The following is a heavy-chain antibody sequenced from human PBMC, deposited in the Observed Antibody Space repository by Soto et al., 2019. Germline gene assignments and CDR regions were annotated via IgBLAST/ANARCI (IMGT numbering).Heavy chain of an antibody. V-gene: IGHV4-39*01. CDR2: IYYSGST. CDR3: ARHVGYSYGFDY. D-gene: IGHD5-18*01. CDR1: VGSISSSSYY. J-gene: IGHJ4*02. Sequence: QLQLQESGPGLVKPSETLSLTCTVSVGSISSSSYYWGWIRQPPGKGLEWIGSIYYSGSTYYNPSLKSRVTISVDTSKNQFSLKLSSVTAADTAVYYCARHVGYSYGFDYWGQGTLVTVSS.